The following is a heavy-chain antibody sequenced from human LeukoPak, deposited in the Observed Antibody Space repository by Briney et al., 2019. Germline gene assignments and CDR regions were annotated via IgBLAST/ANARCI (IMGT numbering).Heavy chain of an antibody. V-gene: IGHV4-61*02. Sequence: TSSETLSLTCTVSGGSISSGNYYWSWIRQPAGKGLEWIGRIYTSGSTNYNPSFKSRVTISVDTSKNQFSLKVDSVTAADTAVYYCARDHPTPTTGYMDVWGKGTTVTVSS. D-gene: IGHD1-26*01. CDR3: ARDHPTPTTGYMDV. J-gene: IGHJ6*03. CDR2: IYTSGST. CDR1: GGSISSGNYY.